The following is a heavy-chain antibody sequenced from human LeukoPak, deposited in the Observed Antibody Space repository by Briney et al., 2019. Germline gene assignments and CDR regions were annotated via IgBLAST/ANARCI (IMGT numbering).Heavy chain of an antibody. CDR3: ARHQEVTMVRGVIDAFDI. D-gene: IGHD3-10*01. CDR2: IYYSGST. Sequence: SETLSLTCTVSGGSISSYYWSWIRQPPGKGLEWIGYIYYSGSTNYNPSLKSRVTISVDTSKNQFSLKLSSVTAVDTAVYYCARHQEVTMVRGVIDAFDIWGQGTMVIVSS. CDR1: GGSISSYY. J-gene: IGHJ3*02. V-gene: IGHV4-59*08.